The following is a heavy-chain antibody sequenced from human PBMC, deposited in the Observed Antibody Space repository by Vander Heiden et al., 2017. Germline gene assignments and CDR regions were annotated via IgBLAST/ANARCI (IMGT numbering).Heavy chain of an antibody. CDR3: DRGTYAYDGRGSDVQYYYGMDV. CDR2: IFESGST. D-gene: IGHD3-22*01. CDR1: GGSITSCGYS. J-gene: IGHJ6*02. V-gene: IGHV4-30-2*01. Sequence: QLQLQESGSGLVTPSQTLSLTCTVSGGSITSCGYSWSWIRQPPGKGLEWIGFIFESGSTQYNPSLKSRVTMSVDRSKNQFSLNLSAVTAADTDVYLCDRGTYAYDGRGSDVQYYYGMDVWVRGTTVKVS.